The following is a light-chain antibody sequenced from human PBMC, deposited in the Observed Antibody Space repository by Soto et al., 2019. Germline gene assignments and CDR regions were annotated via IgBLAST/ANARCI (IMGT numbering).Light chain of an antibody. Sequence: QSVLTQPPSASGSPGQSVAISCSGTGSDVGGYNYVSWYQQHPGKAPKLIIFDVNKRPSGVPDRFSGSKSDNTASLTISGLQADDEADYYCSSHTSSSRYVFGTGTQLTVL. CDR1: GSDVGGYNY. CDR2: DVN. V-gene: IGLV2-8*01. CDR3: SSHTSSSRYV. J-gene: IGLJ1*01.